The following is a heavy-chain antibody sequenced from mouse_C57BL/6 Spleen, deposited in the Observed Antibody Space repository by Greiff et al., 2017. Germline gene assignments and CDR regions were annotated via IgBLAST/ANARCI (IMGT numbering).Heavy chain of an antibody. CDR2: ISYDGSN. CDR1: GYSITSGYY. CDR3: ARDGILGYFDY. J-gene: IGHJ2*01. D-gene: IGHD3-1*01. V-gene: IGHV3-6*01. Sequence: EVKLEESGPGLVKPSQSLSLTCSVTGYSITSGYYWNWIRQFPGNKLEWMGYISYDGSNNYNPSLKNRISITRDPSKNQFFLKLNSVTTEDTATYYCARDGILGYFDYWGQGTTLTVSS.